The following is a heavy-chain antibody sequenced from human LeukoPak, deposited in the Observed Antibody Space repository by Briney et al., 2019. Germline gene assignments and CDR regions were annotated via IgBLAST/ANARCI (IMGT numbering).Heavy chain of an antibody. CDR2: INSDGSST. CDR3: ARPTYFYGSGSLYYLDF. V-gene: IGHV3-74*01. D-gene: IGHD3-10*01. CDR1: GFTFSNYW. J-gene: IGHJ4*02. Sequence: PGGSLRLSCAASGFTFSNYWMHWVRQAPGKGLVWVSSINSDGSSTTYVDSVKGRFTISRDNAKNKLYLQMNSLRAEDTAVYYCARPTYFYGSGSLYYLDFWGQGTLVTVSS.